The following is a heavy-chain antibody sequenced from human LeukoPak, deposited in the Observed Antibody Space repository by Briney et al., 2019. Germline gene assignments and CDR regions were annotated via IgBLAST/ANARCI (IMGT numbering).Heavy chain of an antibody. CDR1: GGSISSGGYS. CDR3: ARVSLMATSGGGSESKIDY. J-gene: IGHJ4*02. Sequence: SETLSLTCAVSGGSISSGGYSWSWIRQPPGKGLEWIGYIYYSGSTYYNPSLKSRVTISVDTSKNQFSLKLSSVTAADTAVYYCARVSLMATSGGGSESKIDYWGQGTLVTVSS. D-gene: IGHD2-15*01. V-gene: IGHV4-30-4*07. CDR2: IYYSGST.